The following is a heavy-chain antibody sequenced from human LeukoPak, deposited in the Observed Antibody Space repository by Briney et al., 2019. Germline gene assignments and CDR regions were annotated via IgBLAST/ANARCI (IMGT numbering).Heavy chain of an antibody. Sequence: ASVKVSFTASGYTFTGYYMHWVRQAPGQGLEWMGRINPNSGGTNYAQKFQGRVTMTRDTSISTAYMELSRLRSDDTAVYYCARYSNSQSPFDYWGQGTLVTVSS. CDR1: GYTFTGYY. D-gene: IGHD4-11*01. CDR2: INPNSGGT. CDR3: ARYSNSQSPFDY. J-gene: IGHJ4*02. V-gene: IGHV1-2*06.